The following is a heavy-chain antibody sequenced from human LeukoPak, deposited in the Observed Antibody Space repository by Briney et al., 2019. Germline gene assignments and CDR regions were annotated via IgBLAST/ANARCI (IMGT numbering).Heavy chain of an antibody. Sequence: ASVKVSCKASGYTFTAYYLHWVRQAPGQGLEWMGWINPNSGGTNYAQKFQGRFTMTRDTSINTAYMELSSLRSDDTAVYYCAREFHPNQWELLYFYWGQGTLVTVSS. D-gene: IGHD1-26*01. CDR3: AREFHPNQWELLYFY. J-gene: IGHJ4*02. V-gene: IGHV1-2*02. CDR2: INPNSGGT. CDR1: GYTFTAYY.